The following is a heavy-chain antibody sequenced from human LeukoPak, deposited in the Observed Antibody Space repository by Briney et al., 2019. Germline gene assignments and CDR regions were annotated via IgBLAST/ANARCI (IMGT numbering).Heavy chain of an antibody. CDR1: GFTFSSDS. CDR3: ARGRWELLFFDY. V-gene: IGHV3-21*01. J-gene: IGHJ4*02. D-gene: IGHD1-26*01. Sequence: GGSLRLSCAASGFTFSSDSMNWVRQAPGKGLEWVSSISSSSNDIHYADSVRGRFTISRDNAKNSLYLQMNSLRAEDTAVYYCARGRWELLFFDYWGQGTLVTVSS. CDR2: ISSSSNDI.